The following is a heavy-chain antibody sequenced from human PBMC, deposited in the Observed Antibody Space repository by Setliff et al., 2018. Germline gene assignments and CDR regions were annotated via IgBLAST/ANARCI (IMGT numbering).Heavy chain of an antibody. J-gene: IGHJ4*02. CDR2: IYYSGST. CDR3: ARVPNFWSGYLDY. CDR1: GGSISSSSYY. Sequence: PSETLSLTCTVSGGSISSSSYYWGWIRQPPGKGLEWIGSIYYSGSTNYNPSLKSRVTISVDTSKNQFSLKLSSVTAADTAMYYCARVPNFWSGYLDYWGQGTLVTVSS. D-gene: IGHD3-3*01. V-gene: IGHV4-39*07.